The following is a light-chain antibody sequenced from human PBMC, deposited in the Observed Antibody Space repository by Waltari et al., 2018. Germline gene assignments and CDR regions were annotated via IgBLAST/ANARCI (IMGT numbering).Light chain of an antibody. V-gene: IGKV3-15*01. CDR3: QQYNLWPRT. CDR1: ESVLNF. CDR2: GAS. Sequence: EIVMTQSPATLSVSPGGRATLSCRASESVLNFLAWYQQKPGQAPRLPVYGASNRATGIPVRFTGGGSGTEFTLTISSVQSEDFAVYYCQQYNLWPRTFGQGTKVEIE. J-gene: IGKJ1*01.